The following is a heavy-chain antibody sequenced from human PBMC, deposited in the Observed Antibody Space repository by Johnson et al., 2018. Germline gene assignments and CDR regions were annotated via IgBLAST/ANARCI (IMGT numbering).Heavy chain of an antibody. CDR3: ARDVSKYGDYNYGMDV. Sequence: VQLREAGGGLVQPGVSLKLSCAASGFTFSSYNMNWVRQAPGKGLEWVSSIRSSSSYIYYADSVKGRFTISRDNAKNSLYLQMNSLRAEDTSVYYCARDVSKYGDYNYGMDVWGQGTTVTVSS. CDR2: IRSSSSYI. D-gene: IGHD4-17*01. V-gene: IGHV3-21*01. CDR1: GFTFSSYN. J-gene: IGHJ6*02.